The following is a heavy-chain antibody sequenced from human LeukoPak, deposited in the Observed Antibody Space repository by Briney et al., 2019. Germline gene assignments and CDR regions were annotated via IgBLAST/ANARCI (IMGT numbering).Heavy chain of an antibody. V-gene: IGHV3-48*02. CDR1: GFTFSNYN. J-gene: IGHJ3*02. D-gene: IGHD1-26*01. CDR2: IGSSSSPI. Sequence: GGSLRLSCAASGFTFSNYNINWVRQAPGKGLEWVSFIGSSSSPIYYADSVKGRFIVSRDNAKNSLYLHLNSLRDEDTAVYYCARDPRPYSGSGLHFDIWGQGTLVTVSS. CDR3: ARDPRPYSGSGLHFDI.